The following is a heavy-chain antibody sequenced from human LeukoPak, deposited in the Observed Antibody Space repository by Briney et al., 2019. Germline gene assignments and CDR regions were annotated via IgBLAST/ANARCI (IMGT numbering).Heavy chain of an antibody. CDR2: INPNSGGT. CDR1: GYTFTGYY. V-gene: IGHV1-2*02. J-gene: IGHJ6*02. CDR3: ASGSYIYYYYGMDV. Sequence: ASVKVSCTASGYTFTGYYMHWVRQAPGQGLEWMGWINPNSGGTNYAQKFQGRVTMTRDTSISTAYMELSRLRSDDTAVYYCASGSYIYYYYGMDVWGQGTTVTVSS. D-gene: IGHD1-26*01.